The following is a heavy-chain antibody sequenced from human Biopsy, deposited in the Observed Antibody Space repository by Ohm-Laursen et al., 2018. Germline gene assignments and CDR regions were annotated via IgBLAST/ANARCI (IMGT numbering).Heavy chain of an antibody. CDR1: GFTFSSYA. D-gene: IGHD3-10*01. CDR2: ISGNSDII. J-gene: IGHJ2*01. Sequence: SLRLSCSASGFTFSSYAMTWFRQAPGKGLEWVSTISGNSDIIYDTDSVKGRFTISRDNSKNTLYLQMNSLRADDTAVYYCANSGGSGSYSHLWGRGTLVTVSS. V-gene: IGHV3-23*01. CDR3: ANSGGSGSYSHL.